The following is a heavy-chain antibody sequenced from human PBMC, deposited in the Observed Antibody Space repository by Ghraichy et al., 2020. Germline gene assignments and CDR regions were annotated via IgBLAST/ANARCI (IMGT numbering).Heavy chain of an antibody. CDR3: TRAGTGGRAFDI. D-gene: IGHD3-16*01. CDR2: TYYRSKWYT. Sequence: SETLSLTCGISGDSVSSNSVAWNWIRQSPSRGLECLGRTYYRSKWYTDYAVSVKGRLTINPDTSKNQFSLQLNSVTPEDTAVYFCTRAGTGGRAFDIWGPGTVVTVSS. V-gene: IGHV6-1*01. J-gene: IGHJ3*02. CDR1: GDSVSSNSVA.